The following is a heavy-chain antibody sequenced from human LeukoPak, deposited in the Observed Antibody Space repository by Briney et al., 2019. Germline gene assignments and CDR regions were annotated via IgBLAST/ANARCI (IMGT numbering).Heavy chain of an antibody. Sequence: GRSLRLSCAASGFTFDDYAMHWVRQAPGKGLEWVSGISWNSGSIGYADSVKGRFTISRDNAKNSLYLQMNSLRAEDTAVYYCARDLSSPFDYWGQGTLVTVSS. J-gene: IGHJ4*02. V-gene: IGHV3-9*01. CDR3: ARDLSSPFDY. CDR2: ISWNSGSI. CDR1: GFTFDDYA. D-gene: IGHD2-2*01.